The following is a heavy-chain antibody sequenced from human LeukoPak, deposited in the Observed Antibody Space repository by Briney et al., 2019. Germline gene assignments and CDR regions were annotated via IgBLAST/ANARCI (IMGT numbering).Heavy chain of an antibody. V-gene: IGHV4-59*08. D-gene: IGHD3-10*01. CDR3: ARHPELYFFDY. CDR2: ISYSGST. J-gene: IGHJ4*02. Sequence: PSETRSLTCTVSGASISSYYWSWIRQPPGKGLEWIGYISYSGSTNYNPSLKSRVTISADTSKNQVSLTLSSVTAADTAVYYCARHPELYFFDYWGQGTLVTVSS. CDR1: GASISSYY.